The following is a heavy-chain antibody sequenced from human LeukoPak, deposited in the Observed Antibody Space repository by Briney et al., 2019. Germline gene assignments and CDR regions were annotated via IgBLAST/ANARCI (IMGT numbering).Heavy chain of an antibody. D-gene: IGHD3-22*01. J-gene: IGHJ4*02. Sequence: GGSLRLSCAASGFTFSSYEMNWVRQAPGKGLEWVSYISSSGSTIYYADSVKGRFTISRDNAKNSLYLQMNSLRAEDTAVYYCARGLVVITKRAGEDYFDYWGQGTLVTVSS. CDR1: GFTFSSYE. V-gene: IGHV3-48*03. CDR2: ISSSGSTI. CDR3: ARGLVVITKRAGEDYFDY.